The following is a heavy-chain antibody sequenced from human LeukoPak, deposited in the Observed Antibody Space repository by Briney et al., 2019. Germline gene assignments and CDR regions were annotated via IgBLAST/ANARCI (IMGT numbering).Heavy chain of an antibody. CDR3: ARLQIEMTSGYWFDP. V-gene: IGHV4-39*01. CDR2: IYYTGRT. Sequence: DPSETLSLTCTVSGASISSSSYYWGWIRQPPGKGLEWVGMIYYTGRTYYNPSLKSRVTISVDTSKNQFSLKLNSVTAADTAVYYCARLQIEMTSGYWFDPWGQGTLVTVSS. CDR1: GASISSSSYY. J-gene: IGHJ5*02. D-gene: IGHD5-12*01.